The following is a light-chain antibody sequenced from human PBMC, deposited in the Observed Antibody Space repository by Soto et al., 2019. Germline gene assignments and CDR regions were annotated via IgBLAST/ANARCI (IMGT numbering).Light chain of an antibody. V-gene: IGLV2-8*01. Sequence: TQPPPASRSPGQSGPLPLTGNKNDGGGYNYVYWYQQHPGKAPKLMIYEVTKRPSGVPDRFSGSKSGNTASLTVSGLQAEDEADYYCSSYADSNSYVFGTGTKVTVL. J-gene: IGLJ1*01. CDR1: KNDGGGYNY. CDR3: SSYADSNSYV. CDR2: EVT.